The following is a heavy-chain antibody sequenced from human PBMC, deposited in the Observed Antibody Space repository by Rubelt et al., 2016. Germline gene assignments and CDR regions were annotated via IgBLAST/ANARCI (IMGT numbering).Heavy chain of an antibody. Sequence: GTLSLTCAVSGGSISSSNWWSWVRQPPGKGLEWIGEIYHSGSTNYNPSLKSRVTISVDKSKNQFSLKLSSVTAADTAVYYCARDWGVVRGPLPDWGQGTLVTVSS. D-gene: IGHD3-16*01. CDR2: IYHSGST. V-gene: IGHV4-4*02. J-gene: IGHJ4*02. CDR3: ARDWGVVRGPLPD. CDR1: GGSISSSNW.